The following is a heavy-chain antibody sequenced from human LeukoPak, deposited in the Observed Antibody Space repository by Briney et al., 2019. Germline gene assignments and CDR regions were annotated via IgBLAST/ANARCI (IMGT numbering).Heavy chain of an antibody. CDR2: ISSDGTTT. D-gene: IGHD6-19*01. CDR1: GFTFSSWW. V-gene: IGHV3-74*01. Sequence: GGSLRVSCAASGFTFSSWWMHWVRQAPGKGLVWVSRISSDGTTTGYADSVKGRFTISRDNAKSTLYLQMNSLRAEDTAVYYCATDRYSSSDSWGQGTLVTVSS. J-gene: IGHJ5*01. CDR3: ATDRYSSSDS.